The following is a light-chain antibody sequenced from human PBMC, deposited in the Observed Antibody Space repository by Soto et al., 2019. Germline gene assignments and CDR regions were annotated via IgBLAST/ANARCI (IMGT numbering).Light chain of an antibody. CDR2: DTS. V-gene: IGLV7-46*01. CDR1: IGAVTSGHY. CDR3: LISYSGTLRI. Sequence: AVVTQEPSLTVSPGGTVTLTCGSSIGAVTSGHYPYWFQQKPGQAPRTLIYDTSNKHSWTPARFSGSLLGGKPALTLSGAQPEDEAEYYCLISYSGTLRIFGGGTKVTVL. J-gene: IGLJ2*01.